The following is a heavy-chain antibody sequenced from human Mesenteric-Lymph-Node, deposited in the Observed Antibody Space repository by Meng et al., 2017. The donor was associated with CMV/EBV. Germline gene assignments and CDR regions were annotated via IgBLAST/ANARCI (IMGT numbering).Heavy chain of an antibody. Sequence: ASVPVSCKASGYTFFGYYIHWVRLAPGQGLEWMGYINPNNGDTNSAQSFQGRITMTRDTSINTAYMELSRLTSDDTAVYYCARVDRWGYVRDWFDPWGQGTLVTVSS. D-gene: IGHD3-16*01. CDR2: INPNNGDT. CDR1: GYTFFGYY. CDR3: ARVDRWGYVRDWFDP. V-gene: IGHV1-2*02. J-gene: IGHJ5*02.